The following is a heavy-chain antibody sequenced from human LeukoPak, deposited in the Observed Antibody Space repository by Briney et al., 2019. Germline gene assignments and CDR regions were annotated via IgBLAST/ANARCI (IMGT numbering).Heavy chain of an antibody. Sequence: ASVKVSCKAPGGTFSSYAISWVRQAPGQGLEWVGIINPSGGSTTYAQKFQGRVSMTRDTSTSTVYMELSSLESDDTALYYCARHSLPGTTPFDYWGQGTLVTVSS. CDR3: ARHSLPGTTPFDY. CDR1: GGTFSSYA. CDR2: INPSGGST. D-gene: IGHD1-1*01. V-gene: IGHV1-46*01. J-gene: IGHJ4*02.